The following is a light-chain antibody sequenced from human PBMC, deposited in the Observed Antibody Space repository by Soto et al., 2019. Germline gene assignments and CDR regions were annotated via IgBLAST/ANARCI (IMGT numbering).Light chain of an antibody. Sequence: DIQMTQSPSTLSASVGDRVTITCRASQSINSWLAWYQQKPGKAPKLLIYDASSLESGVPSRFSGSGSGTEFTLTISSLQPDDFATDDCQQYNSYSWTFGQGTKVEIK. CDR3: QQYNSYSWT. V-gene: IGKV1-5*01. CDR1: QSINSW. J-gene: IGKJ1*01. CDR2: DAS.